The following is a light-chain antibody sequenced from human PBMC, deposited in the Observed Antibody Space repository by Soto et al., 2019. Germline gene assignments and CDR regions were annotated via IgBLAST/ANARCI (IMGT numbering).Light chain of an antibody. CDR2: GAS. Sequence: ESVLTQSPGTPSLSPGERATLSCRASQSVSSNYLAWYQQKPGQAPRLLIYGASTRATGIPDRFSGSGSGTDFTLTISRLEPEDFAVYYCQQYGSSPLTFGGGTKVDIK. CDR1: QSVSSNY. V-gene: IGKV3-20*01. CDR3: QQYGSSPLT. J-gene: IGKJ4*01.